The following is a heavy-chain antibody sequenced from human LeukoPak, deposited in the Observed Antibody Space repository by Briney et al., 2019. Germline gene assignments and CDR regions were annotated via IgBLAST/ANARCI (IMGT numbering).Heavy chain of an antibody. J-gene: IGHJ4*02. CDR2: ISNSGSPI. CDR3: ATKVAGTSYFSD. V-gene: IGHV3-48*03. D-gene: IGHD6-19*01. CDR1: GFTLSSYE. Sequence: GGSLRLSCVGSGFTLSSYEMNWVRQAPGKGLEWVSYISNSGSPIYFADSVKGRFAISRDNAKNSLFLQMNSLRAEDTAVYYCATKVAGTSYFSDWGQGTLVTVSP.